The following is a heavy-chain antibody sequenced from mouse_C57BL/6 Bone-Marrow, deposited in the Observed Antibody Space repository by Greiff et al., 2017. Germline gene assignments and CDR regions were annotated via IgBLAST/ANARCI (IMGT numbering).Heavy chain of an antibody. Sequence: VQLQQSGAELVRPGASVTLSCKASGYTFTDYEMHWVKQTPVHGLEWIGAIDPETGGTAYNQKFKGKAILTADKSSSTAYMELRSLTSEDSAVYYCTRMKEPRGDYWGQGTTLTVSS. D-gene: IGHD6-1*01. CDR1: GYTFTDYE. CDR3: TRMKEPRGDY. V-gene: IGHV1-15*01. CDR2: IDPETGGT. J-gene: IGHJ2*01.